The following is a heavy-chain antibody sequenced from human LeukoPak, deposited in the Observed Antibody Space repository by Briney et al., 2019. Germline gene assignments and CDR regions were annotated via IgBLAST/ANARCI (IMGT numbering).Heavy chain of an antibody. Sequence: GGSLRLSCAASGFTFSSYAMHWVRQAPGKGLERVAVISYDGSNKYYADSVKGRFTISRDNSKNTLYLQMNSLRAEDTAVYYCARDPSALTTVVTFFDYWGQGTLVTVSS. J-gene: IGHJ4*02. CDR1: GFTFSSYA. V-gene: IGHV3-30-3*01. CDR3: ARDPSALTTVVTFFDY. CDR2: ISYDGSNK. D-gene: IGHD4-23*01.